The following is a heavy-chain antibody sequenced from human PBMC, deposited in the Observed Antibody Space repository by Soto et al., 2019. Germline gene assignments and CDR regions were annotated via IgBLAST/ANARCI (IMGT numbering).Heavy chain of an antibody. Sequence: QVQLVQSGAEVKKPGASVKVSCKASGYTFTGHYILWVRQAPGQGLEWMGWVNPISGGTIYAQKFLGWVTMTRDTSTSTAYLELGSLTSDATAVYYCARAKNFGSGELDYWGQGTLVTVSS. J-gene: IGHJ4*02. CDR2: VNPISGGT. CDR3: ARAKNFGSGELDY. CDR1: GYTFTGHY. V-gene: IGHV1-2*04. D-gene: IGHD3-10*01.